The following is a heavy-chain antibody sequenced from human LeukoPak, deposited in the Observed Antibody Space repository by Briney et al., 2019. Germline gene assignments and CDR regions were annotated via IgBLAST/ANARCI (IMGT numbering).Heavy chain of an antibody. Sequence: PSETLSLTCAVSGYSISSSNWWGWIRQPPGKGLEWIGYIYYSGSIYYNPSLKSRVTMSVDTSKNQFSLKLSSVTAVDTAVYYCAMSSGYYRVAFDIWGQGTMVTVSS. V-gene: IGHV4-28*05. CDR2: IYYSGSI. D-gene: IGHD3-22*01. J-gene: IGHJ3*02. CDR1: GYSISSSNW. CDR3: AMSSGYYRVAFDI.